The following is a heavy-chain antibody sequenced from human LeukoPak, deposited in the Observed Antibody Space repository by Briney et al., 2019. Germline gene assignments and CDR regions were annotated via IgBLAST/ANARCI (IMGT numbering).Heavy chain of an antibody. CDR1: GFTFSSYA. V-gene: IGHV3-23*01. J-gene: IGHJ4*02. Sequence: RGSLRLSCAASGFTFSSYAMSWVRQAPGKGLEWVSTVSGSGGSTYYADSVKGRFTISRDNSKNTLYLQMNSLRAEDTAVYYCAPQITMLRGVEPLIFDYWGQGTLVTVSS. CDR3: APQITMLRGVEPLIFDY. CDR2: VSGSGGST. D-gene: IGHD3-10*01.